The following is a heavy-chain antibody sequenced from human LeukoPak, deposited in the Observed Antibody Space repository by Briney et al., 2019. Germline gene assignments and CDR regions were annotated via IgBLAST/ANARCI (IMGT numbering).Heavy chain of an antibody. Sequence: GASVKVSCKASGYTFTSYYMPWVRQAPGQGLEWMGWINPNSGNTGYAQKFQGRVTMTRNTSISTAYMELSSLRSEDTAVYYCARGQKLYRSSWYGDAFDIWGQGTMVTVSS. D-gene: IGHD6-13*01. CDR1: GYTFTSYY. V-gene: IGHV1-8*02. CDR2: INPNSGNT. J-gene: IGHJ3*02. CDR3: ARGQKLYRSSWYGDAFDI.